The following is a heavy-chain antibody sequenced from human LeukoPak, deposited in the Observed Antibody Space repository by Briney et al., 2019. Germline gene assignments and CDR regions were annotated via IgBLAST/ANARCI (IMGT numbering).Heavy chain of an antibody. J-gene: IGHJ3*01. V-gene: IGHV5-10-1*01. D-gene: IGHD2-2*01. Sequence: EASLKISCKVYGYSFTNYWITWVRQMPGKGMEWMGRIDPSDSYTKYSPSFQGLVSISADKSIATAYLQWSSLEASDTAMYSCARHASDGGAFDVWGQGTMVTVSS. CDR2: IDPSDSYT. CDR1: GYSFTNYW. CDR3: ARHASDGGAFDV.